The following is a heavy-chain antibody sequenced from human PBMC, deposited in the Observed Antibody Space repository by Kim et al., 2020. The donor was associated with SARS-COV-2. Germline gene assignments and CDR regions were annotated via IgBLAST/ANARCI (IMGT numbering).Heavy chain of an antibody. CDR3: ARDLGLAMATITGYYYGMDV. CDR2: IYYSGST. D-gene: IGHD5-12*01. CDR1: GGSISSYY. Sequence: SETLSLTCTVSGGSISSYYWSWIRQPPGKGLEWIGYIYYSGSTNYNPSLKSRVTISVDTSKNQFSLKLSSVTAADTAVYYCARDLGLAMATITGYYYGMDVWGQGTTVTVSS. V-gene: IGHV4-59*13. J-gene: IGHJ6*02.